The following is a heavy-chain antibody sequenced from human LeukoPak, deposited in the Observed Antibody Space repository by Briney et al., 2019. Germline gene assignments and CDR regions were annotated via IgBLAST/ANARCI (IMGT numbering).Heavy chain of an antibody. CDR1: GGSISSYY. J-gene: IGHJ5*02. V-gene: IGHV4-59*12. Sequence: SETLSLTCTVSGGSISSYYGSWIRQPPGKGLEWIGYIYYSGGTNYSPSLKSRVTISVDTSKNQFSLKLSSVTAADTAVYYCAQNGQSGFSFDPWGQGTLVTVSS. D-gene: IGHD2-8*01. CDR3: AQNGQSGFSFDP. CDR2: IYYSGGT.